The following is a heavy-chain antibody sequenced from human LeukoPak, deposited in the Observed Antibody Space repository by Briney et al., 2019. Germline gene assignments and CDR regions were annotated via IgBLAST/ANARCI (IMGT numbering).Heavy chain of an antibody. CDR3: ARVEWEQLSPMFDY. J-gene: IGHJ4*02. Sequence: PSETLSLTCTVSGGSISSYYWSWIRQPAGKGLEWIGRIYTSGSTNYNPSLKSRVTISVDTSKNQFSLKLSSVTAADTAVYYCARVEWEQLSPMFDYWGQGTLVTVSS. CDR1: GGSISSYY. CDR2: IYTSGST. V-gene: IGHV4-4*07. D-gene: IGHD5-18*01.